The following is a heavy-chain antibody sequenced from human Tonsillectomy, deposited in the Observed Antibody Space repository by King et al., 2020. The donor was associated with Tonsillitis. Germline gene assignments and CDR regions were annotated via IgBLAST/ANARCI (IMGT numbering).Heavy chain of an antibody. CDR2: IYHSGST. V-gene: IGHV4-4*02. CDR1: GGSISSSNW. D-gene: IGHD3-16*01. CDR3: ARGISYGGYYFDY. Sequence: VQLQESGPGLVKPSGTLSLTCAVSGGSISSSNWWSWVRQPPEKGLEWVGEIYHSGSTNYNPSLKSRVTISVDKSKNLFSLKLSSVTAADTAMYYFARGISYGGYYFDYWGQGTLVTVSS. J-gene: IGHJ4*02.